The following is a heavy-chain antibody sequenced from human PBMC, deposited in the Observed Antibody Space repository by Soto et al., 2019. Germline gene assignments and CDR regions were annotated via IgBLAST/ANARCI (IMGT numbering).Heavy chain of an antibody. CDR3: ARVVISSSWNAYYYYGMDV. J-gene: IGHJ6*02. CDR1: GYTFTSYG. Sequence: ASVKVSCKASGYTFTSYGISWVRQAPGQGLEWMGWISAYNGNTNYAQKLQGRVTMTTDTSTSTAYMELRSLRSDDTAVYYCARVVISSSWNAYYYYGMDVWGQGTTVPVSS. V-gene: IGHV1-18*04. D-gene: IGHD6-13*01. CDR2: ISAYNGNT.